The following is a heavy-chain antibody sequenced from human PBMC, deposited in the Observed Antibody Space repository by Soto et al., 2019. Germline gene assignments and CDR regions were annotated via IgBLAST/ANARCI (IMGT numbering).Heavy chain of an antibody. CDR3: VREFPFGGYDYYFDS. D-gene: IGHD5-12*01. Sequence: SETLSLTCTVSGGSISSGGYFWSWIRQPPGKGLEWIGYIYYSVSSYYNPSLTSRVFMSVDTSENQFSLKLSSVTAADTAVYYCVREFPFGGYDYYFDSWGQGTLVTVSS. CDR2: IYYSVSS. J-gene: IGHJ4*02. V-gene: IGHV4-30-4*01. CDR1: GGSISSGGYF.